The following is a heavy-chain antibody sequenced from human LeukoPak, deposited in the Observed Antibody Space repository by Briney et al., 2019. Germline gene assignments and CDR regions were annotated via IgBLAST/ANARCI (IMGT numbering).Heavy chain of an antibody. J-gene: IGHJ6*03. V-gene: IGHV3-23*01. D-gene: IGHD3-3*01. CDR3: AKTSLSDASGHYYYMDV. CDR2: ISGSGIST. Sequence: PGGSLRLSCEASGFTFSIHGMSWVRQAPGKGLEWVSAISGSGISTSYADSVKGRFTISRDNSQNTVSLQVNNLRTEDTALYYCAKTSLSDASGHYYYMDVWGKGTTVTVSS. CDR1: GFTFSIHG.